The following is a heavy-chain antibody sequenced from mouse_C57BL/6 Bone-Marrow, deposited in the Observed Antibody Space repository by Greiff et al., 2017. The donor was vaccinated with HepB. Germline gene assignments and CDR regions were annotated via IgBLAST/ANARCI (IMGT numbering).Heavy chain of an antibody. V-gene: IGHV1-56*01. CDR1: GYTFTSHW. CDR3: AYDGSSYPYYFDY. D-gene: IGHD1-1*01. J-gene: IGHJ2*01. Sequence: QVQLQQSGPELVRPGASVKISCKAPGYTFTSHWMQWVRQRPGQGLEWIGEIFPGSGSTYYNEKFKGKATLTVDPSSSTAYRQLSSLTSEDSAVYVCAYDGSSYPYYFDYWGQGTTLTVSS. CDR2: IFPGSGST.